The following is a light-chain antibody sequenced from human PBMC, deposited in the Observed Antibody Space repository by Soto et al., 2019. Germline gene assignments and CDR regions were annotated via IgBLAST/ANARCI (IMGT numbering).Light chain of an antibody. J-gene: IGKJ5*01. V-gene: IGKV3-15*01. CDR3: QQYTGPPTT. CDR1: QSVNSN. CDR2: GAS. Sequence: EIVMTHSPATLSVSPCDRAALSCRASQSVNSNLAWYQQKPGQAPRLLIYGASTRATGIPARFSGSGSGTDFTLTITRLEPEDSAVYFCQQYTGPPTTFGQGTRLEIK.